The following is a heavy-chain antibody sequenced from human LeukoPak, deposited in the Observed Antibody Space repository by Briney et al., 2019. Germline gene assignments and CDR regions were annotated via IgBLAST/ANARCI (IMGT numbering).Heavy chain of an antibody. D-gene: IGHD6-13*01. V-gene: IGHV4-31*03. CDR1: GGSISSGGYY. CDR3: ARGDAAAGTPFDY. Sequence: SQTLSLTCTVSGGSISSGGYYWRWIRQHPGKGLEWIGYIYYSGSTNYNPSLKSRVTISVDTSKNQFSLKLSSVTAADTAVYYCARGDAAAGTPFDYWGQGTLVTVSS. CDR2: IYYSGST. J-gene: IGHJ4*02.